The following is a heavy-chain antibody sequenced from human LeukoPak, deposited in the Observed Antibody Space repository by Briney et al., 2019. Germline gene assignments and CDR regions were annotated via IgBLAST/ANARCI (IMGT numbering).Heavy chain of an antibody. D-gene: IGHD1-26*01. Sequence: GASVKVSCEASGGTFSIYAISWVRQGPGQGLEWVGRIIPILGIANYAQKFQGRVTITADKSTSTAYMELSSLRSEDTAVYYCAALFGVGATILDYWGQGTLVTVSS. J-gene: IGHJ4*02. CDR2: IIPILGIA. CDR3: AALFGVGATILDY. V-gene: IGHV1-69*04. CDR1: GGTFSIYA.